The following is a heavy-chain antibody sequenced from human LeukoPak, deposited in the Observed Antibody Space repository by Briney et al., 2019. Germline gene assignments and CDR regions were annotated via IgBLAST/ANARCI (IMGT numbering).Heavy chain of an antibody. CDR3: ARILPEVWYFDL. Sequence: PGGSLRLSCAASGFTFSSYSMNWVRQAPGKGLEWVSSISSSSSYIYYADSVKGRFTISRDNAKNSLYLQMNSLRAEDTAVYYCARILPEVWYFDLWGRGTLVTVSS. D-gene: IGHD1-14*01. CDR2: ISSSSSYI. V-gene: IGHV3-21*01. CDR1: GFTFSSYS. J-gene: IGHJ2*01.